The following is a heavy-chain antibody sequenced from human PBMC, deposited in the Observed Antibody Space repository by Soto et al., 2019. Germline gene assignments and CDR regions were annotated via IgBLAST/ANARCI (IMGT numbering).Heavy chain of an antibody. D-gene: IGHD6-13*01. CDR1: SGSISSSNW. Sequence: QVQLQESGPGLVKPSGTLSLTCAVSSGSISSSNWWSWVRQPPGKGLEWIGEIYHSGSTNYNPSLKSRVTISVDKSKNHCSLKLSSVTAADTDVYYCARDSVAAAGKIDYWGQGTLVTVSS. J-gene: IGHJ4*02. CDR3: ARDSVAAAGKIDY. CDR2: IYHSGST. V-gene: IGHV4-4*02.